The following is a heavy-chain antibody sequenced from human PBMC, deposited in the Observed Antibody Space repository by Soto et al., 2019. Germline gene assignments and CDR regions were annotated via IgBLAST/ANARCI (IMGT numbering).Heavy chain of an antibody. J-gene: IGHJ4*02. Sequence: GGSLRLSCAASGFTFSNYAMTWVRQAPGKGLEWVSGISDSGGSTYYADSVKGRFTISRDNSKNTLYLQVNSLRAEDTALYYCARDRDWNDAFDYWGQGTLVTVSS. CDR2: ISDSGGST. V-gene: IGHV3-23*01. CDR3: ARDRDWNDAFDY. D-gene: IGHD1-1*01. CDR1: GFTFSNYA.